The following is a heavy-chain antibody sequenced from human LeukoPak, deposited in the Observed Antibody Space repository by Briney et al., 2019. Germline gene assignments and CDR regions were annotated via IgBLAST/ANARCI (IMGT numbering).Heavy chain of an antibody. D-gene: IGHD1-26*01. V-gene: IGHV3-30*18. CDR1: GFTFSSYG. CDR2: ISYDGSNK. CDR3: AKDRGHSGSYYLVDY. J-gene: IGHJ4*02. Sequence: GGSLRLSCAASGFTFSSYGMHWVRQAPGKGLEWVAFISYDGSNKYYADSGKGRFTISRDNSKHSLYLKMNSLRAEDTAVYYCAKDRGHSGSYYLVDYWGQGTLVTVSS.